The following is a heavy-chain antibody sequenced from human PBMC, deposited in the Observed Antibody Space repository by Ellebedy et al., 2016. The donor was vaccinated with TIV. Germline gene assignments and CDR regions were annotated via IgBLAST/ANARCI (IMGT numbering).Heavy chain of an antibody. CDR3: AKLDSSGYYYGLLDY. Sequence: GGSLRLTCAASGFTFRNFAMTWVRQAPGKGMEWVSSISSSGVSSDYSDSVRGRVTISRDNSKSTLYLQMDSLRADDSAEYYCAKLDSSGYYYGLLDYWGQGTLVTVSS. D-gene: IGHD3-22*01. CDR1: GFTFRNFA. V-gene: IGHV3-23*01. J-gene: IGHJ4*02. CDR2: ISSSGVSS.